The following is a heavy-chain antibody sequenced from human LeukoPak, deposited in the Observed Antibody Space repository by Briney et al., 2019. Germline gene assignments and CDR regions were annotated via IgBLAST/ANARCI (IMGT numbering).Heavy chain of an antibody. CDR1: GFTFSTYW. J-gene: IGHJ4*02. D-gene: IGHD4-17*01. V-gene: IGHV3-7*01. CDR3: ARDNYGDSFDY. CDR2: IKEDGSEK. Sequence: GGSLRLSCAASGFTFSTYWMSWVRQAPGKGLEWVANIKEDGSEKYYGDSVKGRFTISRDNAKNSLYLEMNSLRAEDTAVYYCARDNYGDSFDYWGQGTLVTVSS.